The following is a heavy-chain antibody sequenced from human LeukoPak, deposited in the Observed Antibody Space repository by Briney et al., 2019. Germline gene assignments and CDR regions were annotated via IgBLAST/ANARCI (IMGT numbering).Heavy chain of an antibody. Sequence: GGSLRLSCSASGFTFSSYAMHWVRQAPGKGLEYVSAISSNGGSTYYADSVKGRFTISRDNSKNTLYLQMSSLRAEDTAVYYCVKRDGYNSGYFDYWGQGTLVTVCS. CDR3: VKRDGYNSGYFDY. J-gene: IGHJ4*02. CDR1: GFTFSSYA. CDR2: ISSNGGST. V-gene: IGHV3-64D*09. D-gene: IGHD5-24*01.